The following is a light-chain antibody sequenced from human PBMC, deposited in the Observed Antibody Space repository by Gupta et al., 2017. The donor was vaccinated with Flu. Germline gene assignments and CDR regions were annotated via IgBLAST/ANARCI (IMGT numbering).Light chain of an antibody. CDR1: QSVGTS. Sequence: PATLALSPGDTATLSCRASQSVGTSLAWYQQRPGQAPRLLIYDASKRATAIPARFSGGGSGTDFTLTISSLEPEDFVVYYCQQRNNWLWTFGQGTRVEIK. CDR2: DAS. J-gene: IGKJ1*01. V-gene: IGKV3-11*01. CDR3: QQRNNWLWT.